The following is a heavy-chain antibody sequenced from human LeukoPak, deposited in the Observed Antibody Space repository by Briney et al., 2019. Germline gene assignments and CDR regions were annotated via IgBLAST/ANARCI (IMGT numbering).Heavy chain of an antibody. D-gene: IGHD3-22*01. CDR1: GFTFSSYG. Sequence: GGSLRLSCAASGFTFSSYGMHWVRQAPGKGLEWVAVIWYDGSNKYYADSVRGRFTTSRDNSKNRLYLQMNSLRAEDTALYYCAKRDYYDSNGYFFPYYFDNWGQGTLVAVSS. CDR2: IWYDGSNK. V-gene: IGHV3-33*03. CDR3: AKRDYYDSNGYFFPYYFDN. J-gene: IGHJ4*02.